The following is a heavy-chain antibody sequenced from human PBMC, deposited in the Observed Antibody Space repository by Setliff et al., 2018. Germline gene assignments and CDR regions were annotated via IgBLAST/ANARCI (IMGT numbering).Heavy chain of an antibody. J-gene: IGHJ4*02. CDR3: ARGRHHDTLSGYIDF. V-gene: IGHV3-30*19. CDR1: GFTYKNDW. Sequence: GGSLRLSCGASGFTYKNDWVSWVRQAPGKGLEWVTLISYEGIDKYYADSVKGRFTVSRDNSKNTLYLQMNSLRAEDTAFYYCARGRHHDTLSGYIDFLGQGTLVTVSS. CDR2: ISYEGIDK. D-gene: IGHD3-9*01.